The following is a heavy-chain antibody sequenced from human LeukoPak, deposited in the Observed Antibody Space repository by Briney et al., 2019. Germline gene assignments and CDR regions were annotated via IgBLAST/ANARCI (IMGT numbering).Heavy chain of an antibody. V-gene: IGHV4-59*08. D-gene: IGHD3-10*01. CDR1: GGSISSSY. CDR2: IYYSGST. J-gene: IGHJ6*03. CDR3: ARVWFGERYYYYYYYMDV. Sequence: SHSLSLTCTLAGGSISSSYGGWIRQPPGKGLEWIGYIYYSGSTNYNPSLKSRVTISVDTSKNQFSLKLSSVTAADTAVYYCARVWFGERYYYYYYYMDVWGKGTTVTVSS.